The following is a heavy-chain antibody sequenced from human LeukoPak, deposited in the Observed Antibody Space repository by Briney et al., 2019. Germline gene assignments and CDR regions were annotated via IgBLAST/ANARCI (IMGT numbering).Heavy chain of an antibody. D-gene: IGHD6-19*01. Sequence: ASVKISCNASGYTFTSHSIIWVRDAPGQGLEWMGWISANNSDTKETQKKQGRVTMTTDASTSTSYMELRRRRSDDTAVYYCAREPSSTSGWYAYLDSWGQGTLVTVSS. V-gene: IGHV1-18*01. CDR2: ISANNSDT. CDR1: GYTFTSHS. J-gene: IGHJ4*02. CDR3: AREPSSTSGWYAYLDS.